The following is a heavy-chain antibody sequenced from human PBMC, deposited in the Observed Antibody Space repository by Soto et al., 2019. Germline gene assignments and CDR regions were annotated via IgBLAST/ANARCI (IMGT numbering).Heavy chain of an antibody. CDR2: ISYDGNSK. J-gene: IGHJ4*02. Sequence: GGSLRLSCAGSRFTFTNFGMHWVRQAPGKGLEWVAYISYDGNSKFYADYVKGRFTISRDDSQNTLFLQMSSLRAEDTAIFYCAKSVDLLLIPTVFDYWGQGALVTVSS. CDR3: AKSVDLLLIPTVFDY. V-gene: IGHV3-30*18. D-gene: IGHD2-15*01. CDR1: RFTFTNFG.